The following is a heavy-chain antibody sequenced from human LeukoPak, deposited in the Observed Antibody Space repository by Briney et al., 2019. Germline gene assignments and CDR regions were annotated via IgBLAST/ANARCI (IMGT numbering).Heavy chain of an antibody. CDR3: ARAPRFYGDYGIDY. J-gene: IGHJ4*02. D-gene: IGHD4-17*01. CDR2: IYYSGNT. V-gene: IGHV4-59*12. Sequence: SETLSLTCSVSGGSISSYYWSWIRQPPGKGLEWIGYIYYSGNTNYNPSLKSRVTTSLDTSKNQFSLKLSSVAAADTAVYYCARAPRFYGDYGIDYWGQGTLVTVSS. CDR1: GGSISSYY.